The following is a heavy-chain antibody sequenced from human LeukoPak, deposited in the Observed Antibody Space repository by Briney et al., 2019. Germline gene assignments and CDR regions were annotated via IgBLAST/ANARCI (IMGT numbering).Heavy chain of an antibody. CDR2: IRGFDSIT. Sequence: GGSLRLSCAASGFTFSNYAMNWVRQAPGKGLEWVSSIRGFDSITFYADSVKGRFTISRDISRNTLYLQMNSLRAEDTAVYHCAKTRGDNFFDYWGQGPLVTVSS. CDR3: AKTRGDNFFDY. D-gene: IGHD2-21*02. V-gene: IGHV3-23*01. J-gene: IGHJ4*02. CDR1: GFTFSNYA.